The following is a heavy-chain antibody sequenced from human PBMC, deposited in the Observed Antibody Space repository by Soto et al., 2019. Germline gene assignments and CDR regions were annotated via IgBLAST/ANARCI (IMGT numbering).Heavy chain of an antibody. J-gene: IGHJ4*02. V-gene: IGHV3-21*01. D-gene: IGHD2-2*01. CDR1: VFAVSNYG. CDR3: AREDRIIIPAVSDF. CDR2: ISKSDCR. Sequence: GSLRLTGTVPVFAVSNYGINWVRQGPGKGLEWVSSISKSDCRYYSDSVKVRFTISRDNAKNSVSLQMNTLRVEYKAVYYCAREDRIIIPAVSDFWGQGTLVSVS.